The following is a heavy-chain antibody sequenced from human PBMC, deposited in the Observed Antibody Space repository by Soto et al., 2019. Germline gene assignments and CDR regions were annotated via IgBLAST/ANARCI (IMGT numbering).Heavy chain of an antibody. CDR1: GFIFSKYG. D-gene: IGHD3-10*01. J-gene: IGHJ6*02. CDR2: ISYDGSNK. V-gene: IGHV3-30*18. CDR3: AKDLGSGKPYYYYAMDV. Sequence: QVQLVESGGGVVQPGRSLRLSYAASGFIFSKYGMHWVRQAPGKGLEWVAVISYDGSNKYYAESVKGRFIISRDKSENTLYLQMNSLRAEDTALYYCAKDLGSGKPYYYYAMDVWGQGTTVTVSS.